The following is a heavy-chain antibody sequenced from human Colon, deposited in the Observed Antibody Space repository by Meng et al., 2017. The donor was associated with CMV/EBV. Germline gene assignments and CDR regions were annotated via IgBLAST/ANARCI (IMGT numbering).Heavy chain of an antibody. CDR3: ARGFDFWRGSDFDY. V-gene: IGHV1-2*02. Sequence: ASVKVSCKAAGYTFIDYYMHWVRQPPGQGLEWMGWINPKNGATNYDQKFQDRVTVTRDTSITTVYMELNRLRLDDTAVYFCARGFDFWRGSDFDYWGQGTSVTVSS. D-gene: IGHD3-3*01. CDR1: GYTFIDYY. J-gene: IGHJ4*02. CDR2: INPKNGAT.